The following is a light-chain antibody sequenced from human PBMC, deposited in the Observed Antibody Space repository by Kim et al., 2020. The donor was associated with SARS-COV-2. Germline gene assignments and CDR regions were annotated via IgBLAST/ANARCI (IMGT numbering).Light chain of an antibody. Sequence: QSITISCTGTSIDLGGYNYVSWYQQHPGKAPKLMIYDVSNRPSGVSNRFSASKSGNTASLTISGLQPEDEADYYCSSYTSSSTSRVFGTGTKVTVL. CDR3: SSYTSSSTSRV. CDR2: DVS. J-gene: IGLJ1*01. CDR1: SIDLGGYNY. V-gene: IGLV2-14*03.